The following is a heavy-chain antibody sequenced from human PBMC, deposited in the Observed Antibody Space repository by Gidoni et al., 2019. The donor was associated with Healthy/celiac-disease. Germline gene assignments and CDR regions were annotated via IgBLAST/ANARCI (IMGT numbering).Heavy chain of an antibody. CDR2: IYYSGST. D-gene: IGHD3-10*01. V-gene: IGHV4-61*01. J-gene: IGHJ4*02. CDR3: AGYGSGSHFDY. Sequence: QVQLQESGPGLVKPSETLSLTCTVSGGSVSSGSYYWSWIRQPPGKGLEWIGYIYYSGSTNYNPSLKSRVTISVDTSKNQFSLKLSSVTAADTAVYYCAGYGSGSHFDYWGQGTLVTVSS. CDR1: GGSVSSGSYY.